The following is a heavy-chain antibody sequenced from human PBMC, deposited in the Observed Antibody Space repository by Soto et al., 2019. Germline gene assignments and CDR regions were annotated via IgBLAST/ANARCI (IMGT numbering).Heavy chain of an antibody. Sequence: GASVKVSCKASGYTFTSYDINWVRQATGQGLEWMGWINPNSGNTGYAQKFQGRVTMTRNTSISTAYMELSSLRSEDTAVYYCARGGDSYYYYGMDVWGQGTTVTVSS. V-gene: IGHV1-8*01. CDR1: GYTFTSYD. J-gene: IGHJ6*02. CDR2: INPNSGNT. D-gene: IGHD4-17*01. CDR3: ARGGDSYYYYGMDV.